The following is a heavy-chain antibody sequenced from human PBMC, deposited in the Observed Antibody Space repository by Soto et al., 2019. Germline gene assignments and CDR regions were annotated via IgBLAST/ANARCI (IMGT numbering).Heavy chain of an antibody. D-gene: IGHD3-22*01. Sequence: QVTLKESGPVLVKPTETLTLTCTVSGFSLSNARMGVSWIRQPPGKALEWLAHIFSNDEKSYSTYLKSRLTISKDTSKSQVVLTMTNMDPVDTATYYCARIASDYYDSSGYFVDYWGQGTLDTVSS. CDR3: ARIASDYYDSSGYFVDY. V-gene: IGHV2-26*01. CDR1: GFSLSNARMG. CDR2: IFSNDEK. J-gene: IGHJ4*02.